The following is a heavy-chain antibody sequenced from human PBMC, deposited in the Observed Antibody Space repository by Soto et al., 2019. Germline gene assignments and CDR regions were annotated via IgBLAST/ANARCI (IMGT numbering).Heavy chain of an antibody. V-gene: IGHV3-23*01. CDR1: GFTFSSYA. D-gene: IGHD5-12*01. CDR2: ISGSGGST. Sequence: GGSLRLSCVASGFTFSSYAMSWVRQAPGKGLEWVSAISGSGGSTYYADSVKGRFTISRDNSKNTLYLQMNSLRAEDTAVYYCAKAVSGYDRREYYFDYWGQGTLVTVSS. CDR3: AKAVSGYDRREYYFDY. J-gene: IGHJ4*02.